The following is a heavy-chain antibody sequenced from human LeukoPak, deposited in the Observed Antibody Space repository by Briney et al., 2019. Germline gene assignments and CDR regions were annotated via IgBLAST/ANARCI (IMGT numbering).Heavy chain of an antibody. J-gene: IGHJ6*03. CDR2: ISSSSSYI. D-gene: IGHD2-15*01. CDR1: GFTFSSYS. Sequence: GGSLRLSCAASGFTFSSYSMSWVRQAPGKGLEWVSSISSSSSYIYYADSVKGRFTISRDNAKNSLYLQMNSLRAEDTAVYYCARERVVAATVYSYYYYMDVWGKGTTVTVSS. V-gene: IGHV3-21*01. CDR3: ARERVVAATVYSYYYYMDV.